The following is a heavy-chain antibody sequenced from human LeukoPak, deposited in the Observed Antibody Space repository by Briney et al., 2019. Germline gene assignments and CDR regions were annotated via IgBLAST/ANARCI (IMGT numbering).Heavy chain of an antibody. CDR2: INPNSGGT. D-gene: IGHD4-11*01. J-gene: IGHJ4*02. CDR1: GYTFTHYF. CDR3: ARDSSSVTTPYFDY. Sequence: ASVKVSCKASGYTFTHYFIHWVRQAPGQGHEWMGWINPNSGGTNYAQIFQGRVTMTRDTSISTAFMELNRLRSDDTAVYYCARDSSSVTTPYFDYWAQGTLVTVPS. V-gene: IGHV1-2*02.